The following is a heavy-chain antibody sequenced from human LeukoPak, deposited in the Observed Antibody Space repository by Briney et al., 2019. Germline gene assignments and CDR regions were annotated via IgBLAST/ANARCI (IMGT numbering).Heavy chain of an antibody. D-gene: IGHD3-10*01. CDR2: IYPGDSDT. CDR3: ARALRGVRYYYGMEV. J-gene: IGHJ6*02. CDR1: GYRFTSYW. V-gene: IGHV5-51*01. Sequence: GGSLKISFQGSGYRFTSYWIGWVRPMPGKGLEWMGTIYPGDSDTRYSPSFQGQVTISADKSISTAYLQWSSLKASDTAMYYCARALRGVRYYYGMEVWGQGTTVTVSS.